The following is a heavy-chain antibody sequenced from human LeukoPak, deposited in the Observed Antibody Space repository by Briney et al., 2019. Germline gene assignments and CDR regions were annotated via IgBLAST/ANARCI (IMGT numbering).Heavy chain of an antibody. V-gene: IGHV1-8*01. Sequence: ASVKVSCKASGYTFTGYDINWVRQATGQGLEWMGWMNPNSGNTGYAQKFQGRVTMTRNTSISTAYMELSSLRFEDTAVYYCAREGWSSGRNWFDPWGQGTLVTVSS. CDR2: MNPNSGNT. CDR1: GYTFTGYD. J-gene: IGHJ5*02. CDR3: AREGWSSGRNWFDP. D-gene: IGHD6-19*01.